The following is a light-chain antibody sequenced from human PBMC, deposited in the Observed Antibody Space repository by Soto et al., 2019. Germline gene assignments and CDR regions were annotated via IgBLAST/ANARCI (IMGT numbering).Light chain of an antibody. CDR2: DAS. CDR1: QSVSSY. Sequence: ERATLSCRASQSVSSYLAWYQQKPGQAPRLLIYDASNRATGIPARFSGSGSGTEFTLTISSLQSEDVAGYCCTDSDIRPSSFGEGSKV. CDR3: TDSDIRPSS. V-gene: IGKV3D-15*01. J-gene: IGKJ4*01.